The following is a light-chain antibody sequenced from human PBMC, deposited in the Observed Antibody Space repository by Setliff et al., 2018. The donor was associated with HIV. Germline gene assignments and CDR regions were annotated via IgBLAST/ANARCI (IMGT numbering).Light chain of an antibody. CDR1: TSDIGGYNY. Sequence: QSALTKPPSASGSPGQSVTISCTGTTSDIGGYNYVSWYQQHPGKAPKLMIYEVSKRPSVVPDRFSGSKSGNTASLTVSGLQAEDDADYYCSSYSGSNNYVFGIGTKVTVL. CDR2: EVS. V-gene: IGLV2-8*01. J-gene: IGLJ1*01. CDR3: SSYSGSNNYV.